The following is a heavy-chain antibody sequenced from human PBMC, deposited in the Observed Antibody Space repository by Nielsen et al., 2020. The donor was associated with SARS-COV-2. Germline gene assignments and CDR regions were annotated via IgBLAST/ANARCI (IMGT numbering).Heavy chain of an antibody. J-gene: IGHJ4*02. Sequence: GESLKISCAASGFTFSSYSMNWVRQAPGKGLEWVSYISSSGSTIYYADSVKGRFTISRDNAKNSLYLQMNSLRAEDTAVYYCARDAGGVFDYWGQGTLVTVSS. CDR1: GFTFSSYS. D-gene: IGHD3-10*01. CDR2: ISSSGSTI. V-gene: IGHV3-48*04. CDR3: ARDAGGVFDY.